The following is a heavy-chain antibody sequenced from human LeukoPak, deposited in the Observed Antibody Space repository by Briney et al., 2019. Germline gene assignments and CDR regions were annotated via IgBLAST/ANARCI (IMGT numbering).Heavy chain of an antibody. CDR2: ISGSGGST. J-gene: IGHJ4*02. CDR3: AKQGDYEDY. CDR1: GFTFSSYA. D-gene: IGHD4-17*01. Sequence: GGSLRLSCAASGFTFSSYAMSWVRQAPGKRLEWVSAISGSGGSTYYADSVKGRFTISRHNSKNTLYLQMNSRIAEDTAVYYCAKQGDYEDYWGQGTLVTVSS. V-gene: IGHV3-23*01.